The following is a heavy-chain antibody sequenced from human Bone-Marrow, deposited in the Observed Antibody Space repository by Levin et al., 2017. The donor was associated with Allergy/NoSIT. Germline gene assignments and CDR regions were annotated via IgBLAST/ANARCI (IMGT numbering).Heavy chain of an antibody. CDR3: AKDREVTTISSGFDY. V-gene: IGHV3-23*01. CDR2: ISAGGGSA. CDR1: GFTFGSYV. J-gene: IGHJ4*02. Sequence: LSLTCAASGFTFGSYVMTWVRQVPGKGLEWLSSISAGGGSAYYADSVKGRFSISRDNSKNTLYLQMNSLRAEDTATYFCAKDREVTTISSGFDYWGQGSLVTVS. D-gene: IGHD1-1*01.